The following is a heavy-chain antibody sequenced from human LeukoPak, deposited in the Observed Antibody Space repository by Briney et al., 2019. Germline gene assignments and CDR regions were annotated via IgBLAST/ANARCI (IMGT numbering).Heavy chain of an antibody. CDR3: ARAAPQSTYGMDV. V-gene: IGHV3-53*04. Sequence: GGSLRLSCAASGFTVSSNYMNWVRQAPGKGLEWVSVIYSGGNTYYADSVKGRFTISRHNSKNTLYLQMNSLRAEDTAVYYCARAAPQSTYGMDVWGQGTTVTVSS. CDR1: GFTVSSNY. CDR2: IYSGGNT. J-gene: IGHJ6*02.